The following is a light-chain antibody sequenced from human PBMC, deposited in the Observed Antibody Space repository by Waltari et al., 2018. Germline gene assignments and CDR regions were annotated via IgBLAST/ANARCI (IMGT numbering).Light chain of an antibody. CDR1: SSDVGDDKY. J-gene: IGLJ2*01. V-gene: IGLV2-14*03. CDR2: EVS. CDR3: SSYTTTSTVL. Sequence: QSALTQPASVSGSPGQSIIISCTGTSSDVGDDKYVSWYQQHPGKAPKLMIYEVSNRPSGVSDRFSGSKSGNTASLTFSGLQADDEAAYYCSSYTTTSTVLFGGGTELTVL.